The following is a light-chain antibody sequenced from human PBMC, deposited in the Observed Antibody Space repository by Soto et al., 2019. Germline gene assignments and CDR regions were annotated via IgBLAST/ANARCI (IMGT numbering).Light chain of an antibody. V-gene: IGLV1-40*01. CDR1: SSNIGTPYD. CDR2: GNS. J-gene: IGLJ2*01. Sequence: QSVLTQPPSVSGAPGQRVTNSCTGSSSNIGTPYDVHWYQQLPGTAPKLLIYGNSNRPSGVPDRFSGSKSGTSASLAITGLLAEDEADYYCQSYDSSLSGYVIFGGGTKLTVL. CDR3: QSYDSSLSGYVI.